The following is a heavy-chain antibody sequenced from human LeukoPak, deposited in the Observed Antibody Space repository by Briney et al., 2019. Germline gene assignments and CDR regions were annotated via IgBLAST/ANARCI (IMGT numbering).Heavy chain of an antibody. CDR3: AKDRGNAYYDFWSGYSPDAFDI. D-gene: IGHD3-3*01. J-gene: IGHJ3*02. V-gene: IGHV3-9*01. CDR1: GFTFDDYA. Sequence: GGPLRLSCAASGFTFDDYAMHWVRHAPGKGLEWVSGISWNSGSIGYADSVKGRFTISRDNAKNSLYLQMNSLRAEDTALYYCAKDRGNAYYDFWSGYSPDAFDIWGQGTMVTVSS. CDR2: ISWNSGSI.